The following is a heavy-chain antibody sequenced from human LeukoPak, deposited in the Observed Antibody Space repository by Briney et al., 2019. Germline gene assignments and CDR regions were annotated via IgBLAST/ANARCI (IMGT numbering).Heavy chain of an antibody. Sequence: GGSLRLSCTASGFTFSSYTMNWVRRAPGKGLEWVSAISGSGGSIYYADSVKGRFTISRDNSKNTLYLQMNTLRAEDTAVYYCALSGYGDRDHWGQGTLVTVSS. CDR3: ALSGYGDRDH. D-gene: IGHD3-22*01. V-gene: IGHV3-23*01. J-gene: IGHJ4*02. CDR1: GFTFSSYT. CDR2: ISGSGGSI.